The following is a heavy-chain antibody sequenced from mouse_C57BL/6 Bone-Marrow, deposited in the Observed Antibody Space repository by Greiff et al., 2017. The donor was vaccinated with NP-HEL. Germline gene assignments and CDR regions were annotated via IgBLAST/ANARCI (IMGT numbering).Heavy chain of an antibody. CDR3: ASDGYYPFYAMDY. CDR2: IYPGSGNT. J-gene: IGHJ4*01. CDR1: GYTFTDYY. D-gene: IGHD2-3*01. Sequence: QVQLKESGAELVRPGASVKLSCKASGYTFTDYYINWVKQRPGQGLEWIARIYPGSGNTYYNEKFKCKATLTAEKSSSTAYMQLSSLTSEDSAVYFCASDGYYPFYAMDYWGQGTSVTVSS. V-gene: IGHV1-76*01.